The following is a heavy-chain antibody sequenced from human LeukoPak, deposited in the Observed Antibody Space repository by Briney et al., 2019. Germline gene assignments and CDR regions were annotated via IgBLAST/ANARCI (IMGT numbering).Heavy chain of an antibody. CDR2: VHLSGAS. Sequence: KPSETLSLTCAVSGGSILTTNWWSWVRQPPGKGLEWIGEVHLSGASNYNPSLKSRVNMSIDKSKNQLSLELTSVTAADTAIYYCTRESGAFSPFGFWGQGTLATVSS. CDR3: TRESGAFSPFGF. CDR1: GGSILTTNW. D-gene: IGHD1-26*01. J-gene: IGHJ4*02. V-gene: IGHV4-4*02.